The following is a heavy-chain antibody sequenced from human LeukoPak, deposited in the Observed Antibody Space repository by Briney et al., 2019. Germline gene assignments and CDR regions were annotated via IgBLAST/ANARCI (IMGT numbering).Heavy chain of an antibody. CDR3: AGDSGSYFDY. J-gene: IGHJ4*02. V-gene: IGHV1-46*01. CDR2: VNTSGEST. Sequence: ASVKVSCMASGYTFTSYYMHWVRQAPGQGVAGMGIVNTSGESTIYAQKFQGRVTMTSDTSTSTGYMELSSLRSEGAAVYYCAGDSGSYFDYWGQGSLVTVSS. CDR1: GYTFTSYY. D-gene: IGHD1-26*01.